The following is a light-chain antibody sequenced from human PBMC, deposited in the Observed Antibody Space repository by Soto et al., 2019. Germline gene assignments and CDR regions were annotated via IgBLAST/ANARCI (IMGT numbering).Light chain of an antibody. CDR3: SSYAPNNLAL. V-gene: IGLV2-8*01. J-gene: IGLJ2*01. CDR2: EVS. Sequence: QSALTQPPSASGSPEQSVTISCTGTSSDVGGYNYVSWYQQYPGKAPKVLIYEVSKRPSGVPDRFSGSKYGNTASLTVSGLQAEDEADYYCSSYAPNNLALFGGGTKLTVL. CDR1: SSDVGGYNY.